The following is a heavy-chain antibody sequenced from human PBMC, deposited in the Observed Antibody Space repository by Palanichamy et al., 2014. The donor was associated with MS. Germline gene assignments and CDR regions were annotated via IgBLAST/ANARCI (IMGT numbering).Heavy chain of an antibody. CDR1: GLTFSSYW. J-gene: IGHJ6*02. V-gene: IGHV3-74*03. CDR3: ARVLAGGCMDV. CDR2: IDSDGNNI. Sequence: EVQLVESGGGVLQPGGSLRLSCAASGLTFSSYWMHWVRQASGKGLVWVSRIDSDGNNIQYAGSVKGRFTISRDNAKNTLYLQMNGLRVEDTAVYYCARVLAGGCMDVWGQGTTVTISS. D-gene: IGHD6-13*01.